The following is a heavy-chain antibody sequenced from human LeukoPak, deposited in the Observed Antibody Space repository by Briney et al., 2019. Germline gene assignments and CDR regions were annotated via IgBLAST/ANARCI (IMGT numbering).Heavy chain of an antibody. Sequence: ASETLSLTCTVSGGSISSSSYYWGWIRQPPGKGLEWIGIIYYSGSTYYNPSLKSRVTISVDTSKNQFSLKLSSVTAADTAVYYCARFDSSAAFDIWGQGTMVTVSS. D-gene: IGHD3-22*01. V-gene: IGHV4-39*01. J-gene: IGHJ3*02. CDR1: GGSISSSSYY. CDR3: ARFDSSAAFDI. CDR2: IYYSGST.